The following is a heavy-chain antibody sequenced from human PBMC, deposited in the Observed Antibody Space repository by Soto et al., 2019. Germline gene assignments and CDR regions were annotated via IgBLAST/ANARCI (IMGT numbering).Heavy chain of an antibody. CDR2: ISWNGGSI. V-gene: IGHV3-9*01. D-gene: IGHD2-15*01. CDR1: GFTFVYYA. CDR3: AKAVGGYHNFDY. Sequence: EMQLVASGRGLVQPGRSMSLSCASYGFTFVYYATPWARLAPGKVLELGSGISWNGGSIGYVDSVKGRFTISRDNAKNTLYMQMNSLRAEDTALSNCAKAVGGYHNFDYWGQGTLVTV. J-gene: IGHJ4*02.